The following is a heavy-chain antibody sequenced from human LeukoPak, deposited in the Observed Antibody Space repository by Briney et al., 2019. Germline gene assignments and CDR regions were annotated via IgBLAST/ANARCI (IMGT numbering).Heavy chain of an antibody. Sequence: GGSLRLSCAASDFTVGSNYMTWVRQAPGKGLEWVSVIYSGGKTFYADYVKGRFTISRDDSKNTLYLQMNSLRAEDTAIYYCARDGDDTTNWWGQGTLVTVSS. CDR2: IYSGGKT. J-gene: IGHJ4*02. V-gene: IGHV3-53*01. CDR1: DFTVGSNY. D-gene: IGHD2-8*01. CDR3: ARDGDDTTNW.